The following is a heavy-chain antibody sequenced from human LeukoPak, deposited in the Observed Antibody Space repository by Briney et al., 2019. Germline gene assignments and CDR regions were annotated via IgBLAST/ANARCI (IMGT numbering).Heavy chain of an antibody. CDR3: ARYCNAGACSMFKTFDV. CDR2: ICHSGNT. D-gene: IGHD2-15*01. Sequence: SGPGLVKPSETLSLTCTVSGDSINSAIYCWGWIRQPSGKDLEWIGTICHSGNTYYNPSLKSRVTVSVDTSKSQLSLRLNSVTAADTSVYYCARYCNAGACSMFKTFDVWGQGTMVTVSS. J-gene: IGHJ3*01. CDR1: GDSINSAIYC. V-gene: IGHV4-39*01.